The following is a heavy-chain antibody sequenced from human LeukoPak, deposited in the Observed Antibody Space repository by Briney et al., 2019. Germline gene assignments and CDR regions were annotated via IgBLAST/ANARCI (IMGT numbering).Heavy chain of an antibody. V-gene: IGHV1-69*04. D-gene: IGHD3-22*01. Sequence: ASVKVSCKASGGTFSNYAISWVRQAPGQGLEWMGRIIPMVDIVRYAQKFQGSVTLTADKSTTTVYMEFSSLRFEDTAMYYCAVTHYYDSSGYRPLDYWGQGTLVTVSS. CDR1: GGTFSNYA. CDR2: IIPMVDIV. J-gene: IGHJ4*02. CDR3: AVTHYYDSSGYRPLDY.